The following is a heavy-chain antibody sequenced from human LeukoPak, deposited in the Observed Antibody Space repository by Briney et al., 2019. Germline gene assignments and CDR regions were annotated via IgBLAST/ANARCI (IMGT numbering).Heavy chain of an antibody. CDR3: ASGVRGKDYYYYMDV. CDR2: INHSGST. Sequence: PSETLSLTCAVYGGSFSGYYWSWIRQPPGKGLEWIGEINHSGSTNYNPSLKSRVTISVDTSKNQFSLKLSSVTAADTAVYYCASGVRGKDYYYYMDVWGKGTTVTVSS. J-gene: IGHJ6*03. CDR1: GGSFSGYY. D-gene: IGHD3-10*01. V-gene: IGHV4-34*01.